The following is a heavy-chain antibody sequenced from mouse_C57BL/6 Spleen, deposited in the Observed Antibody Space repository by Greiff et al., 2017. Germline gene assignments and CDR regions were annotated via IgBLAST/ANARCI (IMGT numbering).Heavy chain of an antibody. CDR3: ARRRNYYGSAMDY. V-gene: IGHV3-6*01. D-gene: IGHD1-1*01. CDR1: GYSITSGYY. CDR2: ISYDGSN. J-gene: IGHJ4*01. Sequence: ESGPGLVKPSQSLSLTCSVTGYSITSGYYWNWIRQFPGNKLEWMGYISYDGSNNYNPSLKNRISITRDTSKNQFFLKLNSVTTEDTATYYCARRRNYYGSAMDYWGQGTSVTVSS.